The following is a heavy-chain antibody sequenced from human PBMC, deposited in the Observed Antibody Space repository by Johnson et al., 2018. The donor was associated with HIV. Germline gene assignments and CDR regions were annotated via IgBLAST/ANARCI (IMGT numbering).Heavy chain of an antibody. CDR2: ISYDGSNK. CDR1: GFIFSSYG. Sequence: QVQLVESGGGVVQPGRSLRLSCVGSGFIFSSYGMHWVRQAPGKGLEWVAIISYDGSNKYYADSVKGRFTISRDNSKNTLYLQMNSLRAEDTAVYYCARGPTRFAAFDIWGQGTMVTVSS. D-gene: IGHD3-10*01. J-gene: IGHJ3*02. V-gene: IGHV3-30*03. CDR3: ARGPTRFAAFDI.